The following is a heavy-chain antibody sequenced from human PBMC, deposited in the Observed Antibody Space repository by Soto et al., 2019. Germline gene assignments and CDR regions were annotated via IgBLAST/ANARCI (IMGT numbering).Heavy chain of an antibody. CDR1: GGTFSSYA. V-gene: IGHV1-69*12. Sequence: QVQLVQAGAEVKKPGSSVKISCKASGGTFSSYAISWVRQAPGQGLEWMGGIIPIFGTADYAQKFQGRVTITAYDPSSAADMKLSSLRSEDTAVIYCASYYDTGGNLYRCLNYWCQGTLVTVSS. CDR2: IIPIFGTA. D-gene: IGHD3-22*01. J-gene: IGHJ4*02. CDR3: ASYYDTGGNLYRCLNY.